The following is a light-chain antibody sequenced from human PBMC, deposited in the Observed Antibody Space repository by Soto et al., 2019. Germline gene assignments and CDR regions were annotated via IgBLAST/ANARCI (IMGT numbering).Light chain of an antibody. Sequence: EIVLTQSPTTLSLSPGERATLSCRASQSVSRYLAWYQHKPGQAPRLLIYDASNRATGIPARFSGSGSGTDFTPTISSLEPEDFAVYYCQQRTDWPLTFGGGTKVEIK. J-gene: IGKJ4*01. CDR3: QQRTDWPLT. CDR1: QSVSRY. CDR2: DAS. V-gene: IGKV3-11*01.